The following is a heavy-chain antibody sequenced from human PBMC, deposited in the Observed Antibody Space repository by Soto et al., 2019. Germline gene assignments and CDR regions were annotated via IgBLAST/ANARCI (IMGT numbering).Heavy chain of an antibody. J-gene: IGHJ6*03. CDR3: ARLAYYYGSGSYFYYYYYMDV. D-gene: IGHD3-10*01. V-gene: IGHV1-8*01. CDR1: GYTFTSYD. CDR2: MNPNSGNT. Sequence: QVPLVQSGAEVKKPGASVKVSCKASGYTFTSYDINWVRQATGQGLEWMGWMNPNSGNTGYAQKFQGRVAMTRNTSISTAYMELSSLRSEDTAVYYCARLAYYYGSGSYFYYYYYMDVWGKGTTVTVSS.